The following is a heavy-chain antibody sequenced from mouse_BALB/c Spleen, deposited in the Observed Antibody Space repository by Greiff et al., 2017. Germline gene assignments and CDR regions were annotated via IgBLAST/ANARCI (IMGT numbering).Heavy chain of an antibody. J-gene: IGHJ3*01. CDR1: GYTFTSYW. Sequence: QVHVKQSGAELAKPGASVKMSCKASGYTFTSYWMHWVKQRPGQGLEWIGYINPSTGYTEYNQKFKDKATLTADKSSSTAYMQLSRLTSEDSAVYYCAREGYYYGSSYGFAYWGQGTLVTVSA. V-gene: IGHV1-7*01. CDR2: INPSTGYT. CDR3: AREGYYYGSSYGFAY. D-gene: IGHD1-1*01.